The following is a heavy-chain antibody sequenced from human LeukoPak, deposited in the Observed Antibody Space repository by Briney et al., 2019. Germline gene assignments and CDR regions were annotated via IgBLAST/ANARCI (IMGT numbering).Heavy chain of an antibody. Sequence: ASVKVSCKVSGYTLTELSMHWVRQAPGKGLDWMGGFDPEDGETIYAQKFQGRVTMTEDTSTDTAYMELSSLRSEDTAVYYCATLPISITMIVEDYWGQGTLVTVSS. CDR1: GYTLTELS. CDR3: ATLPISITMIVEDY. D-gene: IGHD3-22*01. J-gene: IGHJ4*02. CDR2: FDPEDGET. V-gene: IGHV1-24*01.